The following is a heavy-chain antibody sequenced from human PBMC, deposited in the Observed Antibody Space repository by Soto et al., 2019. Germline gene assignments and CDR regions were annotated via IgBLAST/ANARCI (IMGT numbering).Heavy chain of an antibody. V-gene: IGHV4-61*08. D-gene: IGHD6-13*01. CDR3: ARRERAAGTDWWFDP. CDR2: THHSGST. J-gene: IGHJ5*02. CDR1: GGSVNSGDYY. Sequence: ETLSLTCTVSGGSVNSGDYYWSWIRQTPGKGLEWIGYTHHSGSTNYNAPLKGRVTMSVDTSQNQFSLKLSSVTAADTAVYYCARRERAAGTDWWFDPWGQGTPVTVSS.